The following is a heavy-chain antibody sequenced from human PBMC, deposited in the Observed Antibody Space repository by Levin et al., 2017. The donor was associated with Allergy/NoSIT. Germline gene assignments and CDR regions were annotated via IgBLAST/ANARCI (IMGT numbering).Heavy chain of an antibody. CDR2: ITNTGRT. J-gene: IGHJ2*01. D-gene: IGHD2-21*01. CDR1: GSGYY. V-gene: IGHV4-34*01. CDR3: ARGASCVAAVRWRLCWFFDL. Sequence: SQTLSLTCEVRGSGYYWNWIRQPPGKGLEWIGEITNTGRTNYNPSLQRRVAISLAASKSHVSLTLTSVTATDTAVYSCARGASCVAAVRWRLCWFFDLWGPGTLVTVSS.